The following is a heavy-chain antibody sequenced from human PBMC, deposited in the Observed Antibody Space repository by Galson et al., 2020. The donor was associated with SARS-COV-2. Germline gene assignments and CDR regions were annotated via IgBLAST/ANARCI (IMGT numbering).Heavy chain of an antibody. Sequence: GGSLRLSCAASGFTFNTYPIHWVRQAPGKGLEWVAVISYDGSDKYYGDSVKGRFTISRDNPKNTLYLQMNSLRVDDMAVYYCARAPSRDFWSSYRWYFDLGGRGTLVTVSS. D-gene: IGHD3-3*01. CDR3: ARAPSRDFWSSYRWYFDL. J-gene: IGHJ2*01. V-gene: IGHV3-30*04. CDR1: GFTFNTYP. CDR2: ISYDGSDK.